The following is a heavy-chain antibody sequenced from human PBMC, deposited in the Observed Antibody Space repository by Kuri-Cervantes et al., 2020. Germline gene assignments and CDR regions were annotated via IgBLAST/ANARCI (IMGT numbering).Heavy chain of an antibody. CDR1: GFTFSGYA. V-gene: IGHV3-23*01. Sequence: GESLKISCAASGFTFSGYAMSWVRQAPGKGLEWVSAISDSGGRTYFADSVKGRFTISRDNSKNTLYLQMNSLRAEDTAVYYCAKDRGSGWYDFDYWGQGTLVTVSS. CDR2: ISDSGGRT. D-gene: IGHD6-19*01. CDR3: AKDRGSGWYDFDY. J-gene: IGHJ4*02.